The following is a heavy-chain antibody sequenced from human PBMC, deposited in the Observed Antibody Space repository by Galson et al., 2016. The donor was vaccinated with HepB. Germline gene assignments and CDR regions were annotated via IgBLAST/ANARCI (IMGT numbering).Heavy chain of an antibody. V-gene: IGHV4-39*01. J-gene: IGHJ6*02. CDR2: MYYSGST. CDR1: GASASSHY. D-gene: IGHD1-26*01. Sequence: SETLSLTCSVSGASASSHYWDWIRQPPGKGLEWIGSMYYSGSTNYNPSLKSRVTISVDTAKNQFSLKLKSVTAADTAVYYCARHPPSGYYYYGLDVWGQGTTVTVSS. CDR3: ARHPPSGYYYYGLDV.